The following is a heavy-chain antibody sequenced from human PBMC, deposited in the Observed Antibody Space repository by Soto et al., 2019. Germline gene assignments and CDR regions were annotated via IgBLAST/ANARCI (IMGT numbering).Heavy chain of an antibody. CDR3: VGERERFGEFDCILYGLDV. D-gene: IGHD3-10*01. V-gene: IGHV3-21*02. CDR2: ISSDSSYI. Sequence: EAQVVESGGGLVKPGESLRLSCAASGFVFTNYNMNWVRQARGKGLEWVSSISSDSSYIYDVASVRGRLTIIRDNATKSLLLHMRSLRAEYTAVYYCVGERERFGEFDCILYGLDVWGQGTTVTVSS. CDR1: GFVFTNYN. J-gene: IGHJ6*02.